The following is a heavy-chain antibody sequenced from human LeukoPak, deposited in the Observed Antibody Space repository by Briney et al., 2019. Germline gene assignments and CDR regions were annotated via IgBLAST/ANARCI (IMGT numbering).Heavy chain of an antibody. J-gene: IGHJ4*02. CDR3: ARDRGSTVTTVGY. D-gene: IGHD4-17*01. CDR2: MSSSAATT. Sequence: PGWSLRLSCVTSGFRFSDYYMMWIGQAPGQGPDWVAHMSSSAATTLYADSVKSRFTVSRDNAKNPLYLEMTSLRAEDTAVYYCARDRGSTVTTVGYWGQGTLVTVSS. CDR1: GFRFSDYY. V-gene: IGHV3-11*04.